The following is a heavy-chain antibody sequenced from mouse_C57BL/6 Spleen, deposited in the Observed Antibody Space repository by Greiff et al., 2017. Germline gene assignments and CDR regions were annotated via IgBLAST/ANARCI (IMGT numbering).Heavy chain of an antibody. D-gene: IGHD2-1*01. J-gene: IGHJ2*01. CDR1: GYTFTSYW. V-gene: IGHV1-53*01. CDR2: INPSNGGT. CDR3: ARWEIYYGNLDY. Sequence: QVHVKQPGTELVKPGASVKLSCKASGYTFTSYWMHWVKQRPGQGLEWIGNINPSNGGTNYNEKFKSKATLTVDKSSSTAYMQLSSLTSEDSAVYYCARWEIYYGNLDYWGQGTTLTVSS.